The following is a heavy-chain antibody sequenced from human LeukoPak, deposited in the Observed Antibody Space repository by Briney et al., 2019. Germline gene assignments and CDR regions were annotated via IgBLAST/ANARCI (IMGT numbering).Heavy chain of an antibody. D-gene: IGHD3-22*01. J-gene: IGHJ4*02. Sequence: WASVKVSCKASGGTFNNFAISWVRQAPGQGLEWVGGIIPMSGAANYAQKFQGRVTITADESTSTAYMELSSLRSEDTAIYYCASDTEYYYDSSGPPTADYWGQGTLVTVSS. CDR1: GGTFNNFA. CDR2: IIPMSGAA. CDR3: ASDTEYYYDSSGPPTADY. V-gene: IGHV1-69*13.